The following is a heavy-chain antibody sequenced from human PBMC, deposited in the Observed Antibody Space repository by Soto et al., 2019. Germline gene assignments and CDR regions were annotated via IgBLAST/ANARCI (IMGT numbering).Heavy chain of an antibody. D-gene: IGHD3-10*01. J-gene: IGHJ6*03. V-gene: IGHV3-23*01. CDR3: TKTPRSYYYYMDV. Sequence: EVQVLESGGGLVQPGGSLRLSCVAPGFTFSTYAMNWVRQAPGKGLEWVSGISGSGSDSYYADSVRGRFTISRDNSNNTLNLQMYSLRAEDTAIDYCTKTPRSYYYYMDVWGKGTTVTVSS. CDR2: ISGSGSDS. CDR1: GFTFSTYA.